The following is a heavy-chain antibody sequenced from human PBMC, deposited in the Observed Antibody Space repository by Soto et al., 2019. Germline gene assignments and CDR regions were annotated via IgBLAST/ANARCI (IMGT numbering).Heavy chain of an antibody. D-gene: IGHD2-15*01. Sequence: ASVKVSCKASGYTLTTYSMHWVRQAPGQRLEWMGWMNPLNGDTKYSQRFQGRLTIIRDTSAGTAYMELSSLRSEDTAIYYCARGKGGAFNIWRKGKRVPVSS. CDR1: GYTLTTYS. CDR3: ARGKGGAFNI. V-gene: IGHV1-3*01. CDR2: MNPLNGDT. J-gene: IGHJ3*02.